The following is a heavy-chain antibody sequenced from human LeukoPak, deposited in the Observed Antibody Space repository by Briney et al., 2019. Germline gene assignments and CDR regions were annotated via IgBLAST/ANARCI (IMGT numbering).Heavy chain of an antibody. CDR1: GYTLTELS. Sequence: GASVKVSCKVSGYTLTELSMHWVRQAPGQGLEWMGGIIPIFGTANYAQKFQGRVTITADESTSTAYMELSSLRSEDTAVYYCARGYCSSTSCYTGFYYYMDVWGKGTTVTVSS. J-gene: IGHJ6*03. D-gene: IGHD2-2*02. CDR3: ARGYCSSTSCYTGFYYYMDV. CDR2: IIPIFGTA. V-gene: IGHV1-69*13.